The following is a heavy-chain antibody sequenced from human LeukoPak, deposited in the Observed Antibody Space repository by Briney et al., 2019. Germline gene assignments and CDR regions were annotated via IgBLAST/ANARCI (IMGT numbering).Heavy chain of an antibody. CDR1: GYTFTSYY. V-gene: IGHV1-2*02. J-gene: IGHJ4*02. D-gene: IGHD5-18*01. Sequence: ASVKVSCKASGYTFTSYYMHWVRQAPGQGLEWMGWINPNSGGTNYAQKFQGRVTMTRDTSISTAYMELRSLRSDDTAVYYCARASGYSYGSGDNDYWGQGTLVTVSS. CDR2: INPNSGGT. CDR3: ARASGYSYGSGDNDY.